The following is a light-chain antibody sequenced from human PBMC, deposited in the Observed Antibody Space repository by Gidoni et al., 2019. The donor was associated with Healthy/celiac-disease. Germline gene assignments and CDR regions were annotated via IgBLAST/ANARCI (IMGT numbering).Light chain of an antibody. Sequence: EIVMTQSPATLSVSPGERATLSCRASQSVSSNLAWYQQKPGQAPRLLIYGASTRAPGIPARFSGSGSGTEFTLTISSLQSEDFAVYYCQQYNNWPPPWTFGQGTKVEIK. CDR3: QQYNNWPPPWT. CDR2: GAS. V-gene: IGKV3-15*01. CDR1: QSVSSN. J-gene: IGKJ1*01.